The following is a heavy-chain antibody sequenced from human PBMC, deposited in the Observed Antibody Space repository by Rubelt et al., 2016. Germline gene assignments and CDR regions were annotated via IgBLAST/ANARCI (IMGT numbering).Heavy chain of an antibody. CDR3: ARGVMRRGPIDY. Sequence: EVQLVESGGGLIQPGGSLRLSCAASGFTVSSNYMSWVRQALGKGLEWVSVIYSGGGTYYADCGRWRCKSSGENSKNTRDRQMNGLGAEDKAVYYCARGVMRRGPIDYWGQGTLVTVSS. V-gene: IGHV3-53*01. J-gene: IGHJ4*02. CDR1: GFTVSSNY. D-gene: IGHD2-21*01. CDR2: IYSGGGT.